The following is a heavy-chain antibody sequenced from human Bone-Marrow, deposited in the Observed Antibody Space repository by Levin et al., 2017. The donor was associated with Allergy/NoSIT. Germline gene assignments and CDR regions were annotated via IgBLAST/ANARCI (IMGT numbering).Heavy chain of an antibody. D-gene: IGHD5-18*01. Sequence: SETLSLTCTVSGGSISSRSYYWGWIRQPPGKGLEWIGSIYYSGSTYYNPSLKSRVTISVDTSKNQFSLKLSSVTAADTAVYYCARLYGYSYGYTDYWGQGTLVTVSS. CDR2: IYYSGST. CDR1: GGSISSRSYY. V-gene: IGHV4-39*01. CDR3: ARLYGYSYGYTDY. J-gene: IGHJ4*02.